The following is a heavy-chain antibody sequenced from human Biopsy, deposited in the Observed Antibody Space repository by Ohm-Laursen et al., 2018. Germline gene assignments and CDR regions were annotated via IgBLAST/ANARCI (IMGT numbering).Heavy chain of an antibody. Sequence: SSLRLSCSASGFGMYAMHWFRQPPGKGLEWLAVIAADGSNKYYAESVKGRFTISRDRSRDTVHLQMNSLRYEDTALYYCARDGGQWLGGAFDIWGHGTMVSVSS. CDR3: ARDGGQWLGGAFDI. CDR1: GFGMYA. CDR2: IAADGSNK. J-gene: IGHJ3*02. D-gene: IGHD6-19*01. V-gene: IGHV3-30*01.